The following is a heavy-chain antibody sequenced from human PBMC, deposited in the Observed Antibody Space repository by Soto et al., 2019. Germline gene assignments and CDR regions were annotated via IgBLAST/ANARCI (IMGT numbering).Heavy chain of an antibody. CDR1: GFTFSTYG. CDR2: ISYDGSNK. CDR3: GRGLPTTGFDY. D-gene: IGHD5-12*01. J-gene: IGHJ4*02. V-gene: IGHV3-30*03. Sequence: PGGSLRLSCAASGFTFSTYGMHWVRQAPGKGLEWVAVISYDGSNKYYADSVKGRFTISRDNSKNTLYLQMSSLRAEDTAVYYCGRGLPTTGFDYWGQGILVTVSS.